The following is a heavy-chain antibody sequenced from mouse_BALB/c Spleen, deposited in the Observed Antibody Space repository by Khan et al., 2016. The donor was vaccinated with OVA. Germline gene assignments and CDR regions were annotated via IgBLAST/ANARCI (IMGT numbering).Heavy chain of an antibody. J-gene: IGHJ4*01. Sequence: QIQLVQSGPELKKPGETVRISCKASGYTFTTAGMQWVQKMPGKGLKWIGWINTHSGVPKYAEDFKGRFVFSLETSASTAYLQITNLKTEDTATYFCARGGATVYRNGGGAMDSWGQGTSVTVSS. CDR3: ARGGATVYRNGGGAMDS. CDR1: GYTFTTAG. V-gene: IGHV9-4*02. D-gene: IGHD2-5*01. CDR2: INTHSGVP.